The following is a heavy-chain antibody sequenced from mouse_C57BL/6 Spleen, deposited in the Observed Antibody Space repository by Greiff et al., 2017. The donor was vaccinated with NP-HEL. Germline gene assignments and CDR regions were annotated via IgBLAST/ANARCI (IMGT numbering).Heavy chain of an antibody. J-gene: IGHJ4*01. CDR3: ARAYYSKRKDYYAMDY. CDR2: IYPGSGST. CDR1: GYTFTSYW. D-gene: IGHD2-5*01. Sequence: QVQLQQPGAELVKPGASVKMSCKASGYTFTSYWITWVKQRPGQGLEWIGDIYPGSGSTNYNEKFKSKATLTVDTSSSTAYMQLSSLTSEDSAVYYCARAYYSKRKDYYAMDYWGQGTSVTVSS. V-gene: IGHV1-55*01.